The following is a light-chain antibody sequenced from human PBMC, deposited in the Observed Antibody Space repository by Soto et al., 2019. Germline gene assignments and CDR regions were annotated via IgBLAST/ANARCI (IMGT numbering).Light chain of an antibody. CDR3: QQRSNWPPRIT. CDR2: DAS. J-gene: IGKJ3*01. V-gene: IGKV3-11*01. Sequence: EIVLTQSPATLSLSPGERATLSCRASQSVNNYLAWYQQKPDQAPRLIIYDASNRATGIPAKFSGSGSGTDFTLTISNLEPEDFAVYYCQQRSNWPPRITFGPGTKVDIK. CDR1: QSVNNY.